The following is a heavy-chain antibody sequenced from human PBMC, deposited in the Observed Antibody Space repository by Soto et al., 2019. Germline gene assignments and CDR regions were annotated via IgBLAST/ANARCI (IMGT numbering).Heavy chain of an antibody. J-gene: IGHJ3*02. Sequence: EVQLVQSGAEVKKPGESLRISCKGSGYSFTSYWISWVRQMPGKGLEWMGRIDPSDSYTNYSPSFQGHVTISADKSISTAYLQWSSLKASDTAMYYCARLGKLAAAGTFAFDIWGQGTMVTVSS. V-gene: IGHV5-10-1*03. D-gene: IGHD6-13*01. CDR2: IDPSDSYT. CDR3: ARLGKLAAAGTFAFDI. CDR1: GYSFTSYW.